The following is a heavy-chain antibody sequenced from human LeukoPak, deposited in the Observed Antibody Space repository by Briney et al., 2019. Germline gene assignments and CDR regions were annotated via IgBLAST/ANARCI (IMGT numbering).Heavy chain of an antibody. Sequence: PSETLSLTCTVSGGSISSYYWSWIRQPAGKGLEWIGRIYTSGSTNYNPSLKSRVTMSVDTSKNQFSLKLSSVTAEDTAVYYCARTTYYGSESDTRGASPVDVWGQGTTVTVSS. CDR2: IYTSGST. CDR3: ARTTYYGSESDTRGASPVDV. D-gene: IGHD3-10*01. J-gene: IGHJ6*02. V-gene: IGHV4-4*07. CDR1: GGSISSYY.